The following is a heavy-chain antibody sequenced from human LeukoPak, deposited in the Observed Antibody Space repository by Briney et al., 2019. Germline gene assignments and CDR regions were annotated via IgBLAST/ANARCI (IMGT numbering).Heavy chain of an antibody. CDR1: GGSISSSNW. J-gene: IGHJ4*02. Sequence: PSETLSLTCAVSGGSISSSNWWSWVRQPPGKGLEWIGEIYHSGSTNYNPSLKSRVTISVDKSKNQFSLKLSSVTAADTAVYYCARVVVGATRGLDYWGQGILVTVSS. V-gene: IGHV4-4*02. CDR2: IYHSGST. D-gene: IGHD1-26*01. CDR3: ARVVVGATRGLDY.